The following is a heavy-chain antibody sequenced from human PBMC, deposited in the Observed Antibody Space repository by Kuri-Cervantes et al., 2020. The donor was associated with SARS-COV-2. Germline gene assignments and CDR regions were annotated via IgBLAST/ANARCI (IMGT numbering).Heavy chain of an antibody. V-gene: IGHV3-48*01. D-gene: IGHD4-17*01. Sequence: GGSLRLSCAASTITFSECRMSRVRQAPGKGLEWVSDISSSTSTKYYVGSVKGRFTICRDKARRSLYLQMNSLRAEDTAVYYCARVYYGDYSPVGYWGQGTLVTVSS. J-gene: IGHJ4*02. CDR3: ARVYYGDYSPVGY. CDR2: ISSSTSTK. CDR1: TITFSECR.